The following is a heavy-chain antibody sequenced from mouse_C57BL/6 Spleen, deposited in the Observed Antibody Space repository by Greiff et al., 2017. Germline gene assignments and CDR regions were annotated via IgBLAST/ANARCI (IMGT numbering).Heavy chain of an antibody. CDR1: GFTFSSYA. J-gene: IGHJ2*01. D-gene: IGHD2-1*01. V-gene: IGHV5-9-1*02. Sequence: EVKLVESGEGLVKPGGSLKLSCAASGFTFSSYAMSWVRQTPEKRLEWVAYISSGGDYLYYADTVKGRFTISRDNARNTLYLQMSSLKSEDTAMYYCTRDIYYGNFYFDYWGQGTTLTVSS. CDR2: ISSGGDYL. CDR3: TRDIYYGNFYFDY.